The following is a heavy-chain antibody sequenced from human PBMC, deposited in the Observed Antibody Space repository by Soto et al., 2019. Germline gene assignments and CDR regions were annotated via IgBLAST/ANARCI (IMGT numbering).Heavy chain of an antibody. CDR3: ATMVGLGNWFDP. V-gene: IGHV5-51*01. J-gene: IGHJ5*02. CDR2: IYPADSDT. CDR1: GYNFINYW. D-gene: IGHD3-3*01. Sequence: PGESLKISCKGYGYNFINYWIAWVRQMPGKGLEYMGIIYPADSDTRYSPSFQGQVTISADKSISTAYLQWSSLKASDTAMYYCATMVGLGNWFDPWGQGTLVTVSS.